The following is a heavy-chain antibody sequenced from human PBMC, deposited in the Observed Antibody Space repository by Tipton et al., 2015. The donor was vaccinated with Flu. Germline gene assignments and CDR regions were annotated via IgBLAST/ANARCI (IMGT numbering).Heavy chain of an antibody. CDR1: GFDFSVYG. V-gene: IGHV3-33*01. Sequence: SLRLSCKVSGFDFSVYGMHWVRQAPGKGLEWVAVIWYDGSNIHYADSVKGRFTISRDNSKNTLYLQMNGLRAEDTAVYYCASDEGVVNYYFGMDVWGQGTTVTVSS. CDR3: ASDEGVVNYYFGMDV. CDR2: IWYDGSNI. J-gene: IGHJ6*01.